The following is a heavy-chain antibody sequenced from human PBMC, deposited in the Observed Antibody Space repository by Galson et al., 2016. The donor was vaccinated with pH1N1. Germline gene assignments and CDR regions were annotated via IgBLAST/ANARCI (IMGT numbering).Heavy chain of an antibody. V-gene: IGHV1-18*01. D-gene: IGHD1-26*01. J-gene: IGHJ4*02. CDR1: GYTFSSYG. CDR2: ISGYNGNT. Sequence: SVKVSCKASGYTFSSYGISWVRQAPGKGLEWMGWISGYNGNTKYEQKIQGRVGMTIDTSTSTVYMELRSLRSDDTALYYCARMSGSSRYLDYWGQGTLVTVSS. CDR3: ARMSGSSRYLDY.